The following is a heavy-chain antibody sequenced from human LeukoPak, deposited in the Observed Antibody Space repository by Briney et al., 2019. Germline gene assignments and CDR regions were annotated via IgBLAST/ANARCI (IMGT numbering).Heavy chain of an antibody. CDR2: IKEDGREE. CDR1: GFSFSSYW. J-gene: IGHJ4*02. CDR3: AREGTATITYDY. Sequence: GGSLRLSCVVSGFSFSSYWMSWVRQAPGKGLEWVANIKEDGREEYYVDSVKGRFTISRDNAKNSLYLQMNSLRVEDTGVYYCAREGTATITYDYWGQGTLVTVSS. V-gene: IGHV3-7*01. D-gene: IGHD5-24*01.